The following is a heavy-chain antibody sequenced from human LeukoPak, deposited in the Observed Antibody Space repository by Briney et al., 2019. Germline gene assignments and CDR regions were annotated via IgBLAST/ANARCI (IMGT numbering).Heavy chain of an antibody. CDR1: GASISSHY. CDR2: IHYSGIT. D-gene: IGHD4/OR15-4a*01. J-gene: IGHJ4*02. Sequence: SETLSLTCTVSGASISSHYWSWIRQPPGRGLEWIGYIHYSGITSYDPSLKSRVTISVDTSKNQFSLGLNSVTTADTAVYYCARVYDYGKFDYWGPGTLITVSS. CDR3: ARVYDYGKFDY. V-gene: IGHV4-59*11.